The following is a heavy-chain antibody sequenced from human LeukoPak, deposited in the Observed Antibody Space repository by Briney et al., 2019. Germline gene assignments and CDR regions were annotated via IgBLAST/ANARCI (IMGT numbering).Heavy chain of an antibody. D-gene: IGHD3-10*01. J-gene: IGHJ5*01. V-gene: IGHV4-30-2*06. CDR2: IYDRGPA. CDR1: GYAITSGGFS. CDR3: ARSRQASGLFNS. Sequence: PSETLSLTCTVSGYAITSGGFSWNWIRQSPGKGLEWIGCIYDRGPAYYNPSLKSRFTIPVDRPKNQFFLNVTSLTAADTAVYFCARSRQASGLFNSWGQGTLVTVSS.